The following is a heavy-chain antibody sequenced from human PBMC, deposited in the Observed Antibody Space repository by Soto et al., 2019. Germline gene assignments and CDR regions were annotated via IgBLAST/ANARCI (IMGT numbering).Heavy chain of an antibody. CDR1: GFTFSTYA. V-gene: IGHV3-23*01. J-gene: IGHJ4*02. Sequence: GGSLRLSCAASGFTFSTYAMSWVRQAPGKGMEWVSAISGSGGSTYHADSVKGRFTISRDNSKNTLYLQMNSLRAEDTAVYYCARAPGLIAYWGQGPLVTVSS. D-gene: IGHD2-21*01. CDR3: ARAPGLIAY. CDR2: ISGSGGST.